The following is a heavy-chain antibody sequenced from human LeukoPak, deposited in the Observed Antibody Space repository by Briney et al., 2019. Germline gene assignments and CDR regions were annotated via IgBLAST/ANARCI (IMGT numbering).Heavy chain of an antibody. J-gene: IGHJ4*02. D-gene: IGHD6-19*01. V-gene: IGHV4-61*02. CDR1: GGSMSSTSFY. CDR2: LYISGCT. CDR3: ARLHYSSGSYLDY. Sequence: PSETLSLTCTVSGGSMSSTSFYWNWIRQSAGKGLEWIGRLYISGCTNYNPSLKSRVTISADTSQNQFSLKLRSVTAADTAVYYCARLHYSSGSYLDYWGQGILVTVSS.